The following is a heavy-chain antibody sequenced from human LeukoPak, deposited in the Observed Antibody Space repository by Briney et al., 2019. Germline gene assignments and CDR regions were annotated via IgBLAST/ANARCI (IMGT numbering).Heavy chain of an antibody. V-gene: IGHV1-2*02. CDR3: ARVGPGIAAAFGY. CDR2: INPNSGGT. Sequence: ASVKVSCKASGYTFTGYYMHWVRQAPGQGLEWMGWINPNSGGTNYAQKFQGRVTMTRDTSISTASMELSRLRSDDTAVYYCARVGPGIAAAFGYWGQGTLVTVSS. CDR1: GYTFTGYY. J-gene: IGHJ4*02. D-gene: IGHD6-13*01.